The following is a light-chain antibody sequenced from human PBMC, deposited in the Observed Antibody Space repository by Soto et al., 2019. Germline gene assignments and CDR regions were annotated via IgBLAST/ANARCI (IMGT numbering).Light chain of an antibody. CDR1: QSVTTR. CDR3: QQYGGSPIT. CDR2: GAS. V-gene: IGKV3-20*01. Sequence: IVVTQSPGPLSLSQGERVTLSCRASQSVTTRLAWYQHKPGQAPRLLMSGASSRASGVPVRFSGSGSGTDFTLTISRLEPEDFALYYCQQYGGSPITFGLGTRLEI. J-gene: IGKJ5*01.